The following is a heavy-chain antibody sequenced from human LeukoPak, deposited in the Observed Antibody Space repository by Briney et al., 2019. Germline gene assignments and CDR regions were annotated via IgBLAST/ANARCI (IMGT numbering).Heavy chain of an antibody. CDR2: INHSGST. D-gene: IGHD5-24*01. CDR1: GGSFSGYY. V-gene: IGHV4-34*01. Sequence: PSETLSLTCAVYGGSFSGYYWSWIRQPPGKGLEWIGEINHSGSTNYNPSLKSRVTISVDTSKNQFSLKLSSVTAADTVVYYCARMGDGYNYDFDYWGQGTLVTVSS. CDR3: ARMGDGYNYDFDY. J-gene: IGHJ4*02.